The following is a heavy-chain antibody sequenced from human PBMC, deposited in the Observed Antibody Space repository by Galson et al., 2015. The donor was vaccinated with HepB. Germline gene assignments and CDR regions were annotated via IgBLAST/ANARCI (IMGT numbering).Heavy chain of an antibody. J-gene: IGHJ4*02. D-gene: IGHD3-9*01. CDR1: GASISSYF. CDR3: ARDFPQYDILTGYQNSGYFDY. V-gene: IGHV4-59*01. CDR2: ISYSGST. Sequence: ETLSLTCTVSGASISSYFWNWIRQPPGKGLEWIGYISYSGSTKYNPSHKSRINISVDTSKNQLSLRLSSVTAADTAVYYCARDFPQYDILTGYQNSGYFDYWGQGTLVTVSS.